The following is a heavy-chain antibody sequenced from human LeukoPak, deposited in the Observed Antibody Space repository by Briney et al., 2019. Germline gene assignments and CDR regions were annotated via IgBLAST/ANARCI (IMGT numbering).Heavy chain of an antibody. V-gene: IGHV4-61*02. J-gene: IGHJ4*02. D-gene: IGHD3-10*01. CDR3: ASHQYGSGSYYHDY. CDR1: GGSINNPNYY. Sequence: SETLSLTCTVSGGSINNPNYYWSWIRQPAGKGLEWIGRISTTGSTSYGPSLKSRVIISIDTSNNQFSLRLSSATAADTAVYYCASHQYGSGSYYHDYWGQGALVTVSS. CDR2: ISTTGST.